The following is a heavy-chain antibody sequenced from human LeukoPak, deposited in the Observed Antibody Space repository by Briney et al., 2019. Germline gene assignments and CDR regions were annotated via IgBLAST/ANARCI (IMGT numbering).Heavy chain of an antibody. V-gene: IGHV3-7*03. Sequence: PGGSLRLSCAASGFTFGDTWMNWVRQAPGQGPEWVANIKQDGSEKFYVASVKGRFTISRDNATNSLYLQMNSLRAEDTALYYCATSYDMGWLIGYWGQGTLVTVSS. CDR2: IKQDGSEK. J-gene: IGHJ4*02. CDR1: GFTFGDTW. D-gene: IGHD3/OR15-3a*01. CDR3: ATSYDMGWLIGY.